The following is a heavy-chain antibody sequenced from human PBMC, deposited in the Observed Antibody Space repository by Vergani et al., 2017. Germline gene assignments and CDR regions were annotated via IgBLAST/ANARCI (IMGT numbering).Heavy chain of an antibody. CDR1: GFTFSSYA. Sequence: EVQLLESGGGLVQPGGSLRLSCAASGFTFSSYAMSWVRQAPGKGLEWVSAISGSGCSTYYADSVKGRFTISRDNSKTTLYLQMNSLRAEDTAVYYCAKVKYSSSWGALLPFDDWGQGTLVTVSS. D-gene: IGHD6-13*01. CDR3: AKVKYSSSWGALLPFDD. V-gene: IGHV3-23*01. CDR2: ISGSGCST. J-gene: IGHJ4*02.